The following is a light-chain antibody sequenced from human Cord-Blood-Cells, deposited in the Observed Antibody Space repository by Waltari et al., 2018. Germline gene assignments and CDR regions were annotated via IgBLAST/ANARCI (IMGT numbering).Light chain of an antibody. CDR3: CSYAGSSTHVV. V-gene: IGLV2-23*01. CDR1: SSDVGSYNL. Sequence: QSALTPPASVSGSPGHSITISCTGTSSDVGSYNLVSWYQQHPGKAPKLMIYEGSKRPSGVSNRFSGSKSGNTASLTISGLQAEDEADYYCCSYAGSSTHVVFGGGTKLTVL. J-gene: IGLJ2*01. CDR2: EGS.